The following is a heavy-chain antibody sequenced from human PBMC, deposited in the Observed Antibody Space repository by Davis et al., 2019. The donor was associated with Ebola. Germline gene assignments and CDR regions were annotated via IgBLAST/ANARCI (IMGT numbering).Heavy chain of an antibody. CDR2: IKSKTDGGTT. D-gene: IGHD2-21*02. CDR1: GFTFSNAW. V-gene: IGHV3-15*01. CDR3: TTAPTIVVVTATKVDYYYYGMDV. Sequence: GESLKISCAASGFTFSNAWMSWVRQAPGKGLEWVGRIKSKTDGGTTDYAAPVKGRFTISRDDSKNTLYLQMNSLKTEDTAVYYCTTAPTIVVVTATKVDYYYYGMDVWGQGTTVTVSS. J-gene: IGHJ6*02.